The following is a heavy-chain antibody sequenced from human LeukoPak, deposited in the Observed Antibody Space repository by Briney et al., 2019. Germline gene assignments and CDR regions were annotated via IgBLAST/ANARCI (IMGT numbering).Heavy chain of an antibody. CDR1: GFTFSSYA. CDR3: AREGLTYAFDI. CDR2: ISYDGSNK. V-gene: IGHV3-30-3*01. J-gene: IGHJ3*02. Sequence: PGGSLRLSCAASGFTFSSYAMHWVRQAPGKGLEWVAVISYDGSNKYYADSVKGRFTISRDNSKNTLYLQMNSLRAEDTAVYYCAREGLTYAFDIWGQGTMVTVSS. D-gene: IGHD1-20*01.